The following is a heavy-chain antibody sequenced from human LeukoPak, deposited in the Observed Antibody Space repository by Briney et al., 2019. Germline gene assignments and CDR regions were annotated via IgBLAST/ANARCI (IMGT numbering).Heavy chain of an antibody. J-gene: IGHJ3*02. CDR1: GGTFSRYA. V-gene: IGHV1-69*13. CDR3: ARDITLVRGLGDAFDI. D-gene: IGHD3-10*01. Sequence: ASVKVSCKASGGTFSRYAISWVRQAPGQGLEWMGGINPIFGTANYAQKFQGRVTITADESTSTVYMELRSLRSDDTAVYYCARDITLVRGLGDAFDIWGQGTMVTVSS. CDR2: INPIFGTA.